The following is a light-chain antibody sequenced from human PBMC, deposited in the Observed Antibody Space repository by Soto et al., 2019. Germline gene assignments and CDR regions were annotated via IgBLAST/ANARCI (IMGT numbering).Light chain of an antibody. CDR3: QQYGTAPPT. Sequence: EIVLTQSPGTLSLSPGERATLSCRASQSVYRSYLAWYQQKPGQAPRLLIYGASSRATGIPDRFSGSGSGTDFTLTISRLEPEDFAVYSCQQYGTAPPTCGGGTKVEIK. CDR1: QSVYRSY. CDR2: GAS. V-gene: IGKV3-20*01. J-gene: IGKJ4*01.